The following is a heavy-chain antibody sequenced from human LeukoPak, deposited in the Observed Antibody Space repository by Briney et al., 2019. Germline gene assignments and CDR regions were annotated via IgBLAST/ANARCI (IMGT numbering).Heavy chain of an antibody. CDR1: GYTLTELS. J-gene: IGHJ4*02. CDR2: IIPIFGTA. Sequence: SVKVSCKVSGYTLTELSMHWVRQAPGQGLEWMGGIIPIFGTANYAQKFQGRVTITADESTSTAYMELSSLRSEDTAVYYCARGIVATITTAFDYWGQGTLVTVSS. CDR3: ARGIVATITTAFDY. D-gene: IGHD5-12*01. V-gene: IGHV1-69*13.